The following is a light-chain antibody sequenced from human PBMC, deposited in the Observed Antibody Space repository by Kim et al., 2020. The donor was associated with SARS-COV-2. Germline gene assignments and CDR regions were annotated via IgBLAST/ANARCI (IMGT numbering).Light chain of an antibody. V-gene: IGLV3-1*01. CDR2: QDS. Sequence: SVSPGKTAIITCSGDKLGDKYACWYKQKPGQSPVLGIYQDSKRPSGIPERFSGSNSGNTAPLTISGTQAMDEADYYCQAWDSSTAVFGGGTQLTVL. J-gene: IGLJ3*02. CDR1: KLGDKY. CDR3: QAWDSSTAV.